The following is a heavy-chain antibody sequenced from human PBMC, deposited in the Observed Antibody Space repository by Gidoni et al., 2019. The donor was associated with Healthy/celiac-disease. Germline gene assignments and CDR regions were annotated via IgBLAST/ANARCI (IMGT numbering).Heavy chain of an antibody. D-gene: IGHD6-19*01. Sequence: EVQLVESGGGLVQPGRSLRLSCAASGFTFDDYAMHWVRQAPGQGLEWVSGISWNSGSIGYADSVKGRFTISRDNAKNSLYLQMNSLRAEDTALYYCAKDIKGQWLVGGAFDIWGQGTMVTVSS. V-gene: IGHV3-9*01. J-gene: IGHJ3*02. CDR1: GFTFDDYA. CDR2: ISWNSGSI. CDR3: AKDIKGQWLVGGAFDI.